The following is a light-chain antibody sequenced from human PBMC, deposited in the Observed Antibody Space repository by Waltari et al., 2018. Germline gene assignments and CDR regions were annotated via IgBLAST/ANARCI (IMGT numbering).Light chain of an antibody. J-gene: IGKJ1*01. CDR3: QQYNTYPWT. CDR1: QSISSW. V-gene: IGKV1-5*01. Sequence: DIQMTQSPSTVSASVGDRVTITCRASQSISSWLAWYQQKPGKAPKLLIYDASSLESGVPSRFSGSGSGIEFTLTISSLQPDDFAAYYCQQYNTYPWTFGQGTKVEIK. CDR2: DAS.